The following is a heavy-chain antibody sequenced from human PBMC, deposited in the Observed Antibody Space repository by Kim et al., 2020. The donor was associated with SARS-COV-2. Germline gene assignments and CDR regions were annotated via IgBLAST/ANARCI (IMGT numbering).Heavy chain of an antibody. D-gene: IGHD1-26*01. J-gene: IGHJ4*02. V-gene: IGHV3-30*18. Sequence: GGSLRLSCAASGFTFNTYGMHWVRQAPGKGLEWVAVISYDGSNKYYADSVKGRFTISRDNSKNTLYLKMNRLRIEDRAVYYCAKSFSGSYFGYDYWGQGALVTVSS. CDR1: GFTFNTYG. CDR2: ISYDGSNK. CDR3: AKSFSGSYFGYDY.